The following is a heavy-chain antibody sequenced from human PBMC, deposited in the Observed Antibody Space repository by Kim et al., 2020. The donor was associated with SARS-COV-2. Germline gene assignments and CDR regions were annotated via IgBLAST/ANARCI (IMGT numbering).Heavy chain of an antibody. CDR1: GYSFSDYW. D-gene: IGHD3-10*01. V-gene: IGHV5-51*01. CDR3: ARSFVGGSSDL. Sequence: GESLKISCRGSGYSFSDYWIGWVRQMPGKGLVWMGIIYPDDSDTRYRPSLQGQITLSADKSTITAYLQWTSLKASDTAMYYCARSFVGGSSDLWGQGAMVPVSS. J-gene: IGHJ3*01. CDR2: IYPDDSDT.